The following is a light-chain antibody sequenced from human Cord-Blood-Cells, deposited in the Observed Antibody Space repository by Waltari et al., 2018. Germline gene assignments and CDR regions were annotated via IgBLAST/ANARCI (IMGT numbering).Light chain of an antibody. J-gene: IGLJ3*02. V-gene: IGLV1-40*01. CDR2: GNS. CDR3: QSYDSSLSGSRV. Sequence: QSVLTQPPSVSGAPGQRVTISCTVSSSNIGAGYDVHWYQPLPGTAPQPLIYGNSNRPSGVPDRFSGSKSGTSASLAITGLQAEDEADYYCQSYDSSLSGSRVFGGGTKLTVL. CDR1: SSNIGAGYD.